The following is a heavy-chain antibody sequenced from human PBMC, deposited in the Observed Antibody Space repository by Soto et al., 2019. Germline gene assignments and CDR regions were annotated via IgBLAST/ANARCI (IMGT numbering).Heavy chain of an antibody. V-gene: IGHV3-30*18. CDR2: ISYDGRDK. CDR1: GFTFSNYG. Sequence: QVHLVESGGGVVQPGRSLRLSCAASGFTFSNYGMHWVRQAPGKGLEWVAIISYDGRDKYYTDSVKGRFTISRDNSNNTLYQQMNSLRAEDTAMYYCTETIFSNYPTYCYYYGLDFWGRGTTVTVSS. D-gene: IGHD4-4*01. J-gene: IGHJ6*02. CDR3: TETIFSNYPTYCYYYGLDF.